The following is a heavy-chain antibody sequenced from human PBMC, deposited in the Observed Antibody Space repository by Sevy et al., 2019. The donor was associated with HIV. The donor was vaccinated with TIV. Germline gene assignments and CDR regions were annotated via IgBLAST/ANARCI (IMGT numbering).Heavy chain of an antibody. V-gene: IGHV3-74*01. Sequence: GGSLRLSCVASGFTFDSYWMHWVRQAPGKGLVWVSRINSDGSSTPYADSVKGRFTISRDNAKNTLYLQLNRLGAEDPAVYYCTRGDPIVPPAGYYYHMDVWGKGTTVTVSS. CDR1: GFTFDSYW. D-gene: IGHD1-26*01. CDR3: TRGDPIVPPAGYYYHMDV. CDR2: INSDGSST. J-gene: IGHJ6*03.